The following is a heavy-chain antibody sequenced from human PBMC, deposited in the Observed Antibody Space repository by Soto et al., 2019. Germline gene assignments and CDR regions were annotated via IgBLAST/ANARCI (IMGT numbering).Heavy chain of an antibody. Sequence: QITLKESGPTLLEPTQTLTLTCSFSGFSLTSSGVGVGWLRQAPGKALECLGIIYWDGDRRYNPSLRQGLTITKDTTQNPLVLAMTSVEPVAPATYYCPRRVPYSSYWDVGWFDPWGQGTLVTVS. J-gene: IGHJ5*02. V-gene: IGHV2-5*02. CDR2: IYWDGDR. CDR1: GFSLTSSGVG. CDR3: PRRVPYSSYWDVGWFDP. D-gene: IGHD2-8*02.